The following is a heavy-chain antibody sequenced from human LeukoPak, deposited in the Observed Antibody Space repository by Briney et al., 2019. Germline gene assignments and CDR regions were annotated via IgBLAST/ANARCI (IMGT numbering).Heavy chain of an antibody. J-gene: IGHJ6*02. V-gene: IGHV4-34*01. CDR2: INHSGST. Sequence: ASETLSLTCAVYGGSFSGYYWNWIRQPPGKGLEWIGEINHSGSTNYNPSLKSRVTISVDTSKNQFSLKLSSVTAADTAVYYCAAYYYDSSGYYRFWNYYYYGMDVWGQGTTVTVSS. CDR3: AAYYYDSSGYYRFWNYYYYGMDV. CDR1: GGSFSGYY. D-gene: IGHD3-22*01.